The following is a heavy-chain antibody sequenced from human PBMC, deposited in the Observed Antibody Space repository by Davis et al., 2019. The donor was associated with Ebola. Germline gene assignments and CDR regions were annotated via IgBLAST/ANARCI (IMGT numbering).Heavy chain of an antibody. J-gene: IGHJ4*02. D-gene: IGHD3-3*01. CDR1: VITFSSYA. Sequence: GESLKISCADSVITFSSYAMTWVRQAPGKGLEWVSAISGSGGTTYYADSVKGRFTISRDNAKNSLYLQMNSLRAEDTAVYYCATGTDDFWSGYFDYWGQGTLVTVSS. CDR2: ISGSGGTT. CDR3: ATGTDDFWSGYFDY. V-gene: IGHV3-23*01.